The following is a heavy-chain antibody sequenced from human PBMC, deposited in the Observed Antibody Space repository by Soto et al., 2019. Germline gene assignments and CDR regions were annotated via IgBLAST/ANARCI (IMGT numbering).Heavy chain of an antibody. Sequence: PSETLSLTCAVSGGSISSGGYSWSWIRQPPGKGLEWIGYIYHSGSTYYNPSLKSRVTISVDRSKNQFSLKLSSVTAADTAVYYCARVKDDSSGYSLDYFDYWGQGTLVTVSS. D-gene: IGHD3-22*01. V-gene: IGHV4-30-2*01. CDR1: GGSISSGGYS. CDR2: IYHSGST. CDR3: ARVKDDSSGYSLDYFDY. J-gene: IGHJ4*02.